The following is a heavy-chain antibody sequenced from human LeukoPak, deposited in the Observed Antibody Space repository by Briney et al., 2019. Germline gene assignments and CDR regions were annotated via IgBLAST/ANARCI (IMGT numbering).Heavy chain of an antibody. Sequence: GGSLRLSCAASGFTFSNAWMSWVRQAPGKGLEWVGRIKSKTDGGTTDYAAPVKGRFTISRDDSKNTLYLQMNSLKTEDTAVYYCTTDPIITMARTGVDYWGQGTLLTVSS. CDR2: IKSKTDGGTT. D-gene: IGHD3-10*01. J-gene: IGHJ4*02. CDR3: TTDPIITMARTGVDY. CDR1: GFTFSNAW. V-gene: IGHV3-15*01.